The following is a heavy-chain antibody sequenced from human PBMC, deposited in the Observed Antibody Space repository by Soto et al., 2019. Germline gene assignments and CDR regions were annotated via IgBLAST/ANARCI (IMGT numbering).Heavy chain of an antibody. Sequence: ASVKVSCKASGYTFTSYAMHWVRQAPGQRLEWMGWINAGNGNTKYSQKFQGRVTITRDTSASTAYMELSSLRSEDTAVYYCARGGVGVVVAATAYYYYYYGTDVWGQGTTVTVSS. CDR1: GYTFTSYA. CDR2: INAGNGNT. V-gene: IGHV1-3*01. J-gene: IGHJ6*02. CDR3: ARGGVGVVVAATAYYYYYYGTDV. D-gene: IGHD2-15*01.